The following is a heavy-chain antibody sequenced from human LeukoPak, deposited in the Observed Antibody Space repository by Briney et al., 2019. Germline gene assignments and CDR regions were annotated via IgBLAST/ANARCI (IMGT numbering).Heavy chain of an antibody. J-gene: IGHJ4*02. V-gene: IGHV3-9*01. D-gene: IGHD2-2*01. CDR2: ISWNSSSI. CDR1: GFTFDDYA. CDR3: AKVSVGYCSSTSCYAGFDY. Sequence: PGGSLTLSCAASGFTFDDYAMHWVRQAPGKGLEWVSDISWNSSSIGYADSVKGRFTISRDNAKNSLYMQMNSMRAEDTALYYCAKVSVGYCSSTSCYAGFDYWGQGTLVTVSS.